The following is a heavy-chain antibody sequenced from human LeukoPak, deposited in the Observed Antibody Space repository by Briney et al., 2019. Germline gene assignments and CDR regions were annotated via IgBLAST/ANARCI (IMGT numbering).Heavy chain of an antibody. V-gene: IGHV3-33*01. CDR1: GFTFSSYG. J-gene: IGHJ4*02. Sequence: GGSLRLSCAASGFTFSSYGMHWVRQAPGKGLEWVAVTWYDGSNKYYADSVKGRFTISRDNSKNTLYLQMNSLRAEDTAVYYCARDPGLTMTTLDYWGQGTLVTVSS. CDR3: ARDPGLTMTTLDY. D-gene: IGHD3-22*01. CDR2: TWYDGSNK.